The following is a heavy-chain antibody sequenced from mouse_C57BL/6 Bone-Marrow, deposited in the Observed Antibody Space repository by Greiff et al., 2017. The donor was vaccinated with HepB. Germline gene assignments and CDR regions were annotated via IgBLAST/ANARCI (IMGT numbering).Heavy chain of an antibody. CDR1: GFTFSNYW. Sequence: EVMLVESGGGLVQPGGSMKLSCVASGFTFSNYWMNWVRQSPEKGLEWVAQIRLKSDNYATHYAESVKGRFPISRDDSKSSVYLQMNNLRAEDTGIYYCTGQSYYGVFGYWGQGTTLTVSS. CDR3: TGQSYYGVFGY. V-gene: IGHV6-3*01. J-gene: IGHJ2*01. D-gene: IGHD2-1*01. CDR2: IRLKSDNYAT.